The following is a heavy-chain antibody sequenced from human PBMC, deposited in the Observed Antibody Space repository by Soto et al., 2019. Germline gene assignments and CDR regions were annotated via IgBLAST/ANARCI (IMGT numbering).Heavy chain of an antibody. CDR2: IYYTGRS. J-gene: IGHJ3*02. V-gene: IGHV4-59*08. CDR1: GASISSYY. CDR3: ASNGYDRDGALHM. Sequence: SETLSLTCTVSGASISSYYWSWIRQPPGKGLEWIGYIYYTGRSIYIPSLKSRVTISLDTSRNQSSLKLSSVTAADTAVYCCASNGYDRDGALHMWGQGTMVTVSS. D-gene: IGHD5-12*01.